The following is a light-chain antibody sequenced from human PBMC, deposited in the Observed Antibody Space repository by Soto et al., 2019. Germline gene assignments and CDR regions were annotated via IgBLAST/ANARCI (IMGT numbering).Light chain of an antibody. CDR2: EVR. V-gene: IGLV2-14*01. CDR3: SAYTASITLV. J-gene: IGLJ3*02. CDR1: MRDVGAYNL. Sequence: QSVLTQPASVSGSAGQSITISCSGTMRDVGAYNLVSWYQQHPGTAPKLIIYEVRNRPSGISSRFSGSRSGNTASLTISGLQSEDEGDYYCSAYTASITLVFGGGTKVTVL.